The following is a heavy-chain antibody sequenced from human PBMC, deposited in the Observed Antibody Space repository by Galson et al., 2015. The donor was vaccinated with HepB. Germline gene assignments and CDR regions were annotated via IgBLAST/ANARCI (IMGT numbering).Heavy chain of an antibody. Sequence: SLRLSCAASGFTFSNAWMNWVRQAPGKGLEWVGRIKSKGDGGATDYAAPVKGRFTISRDDSKNTLYLQMNSLKTEDTAMYYCTKYYHFWSGYARATYYYYMDVWGNGTTVTVSS. CDR3: TKYYHFWSGYARATYYYYMDV. D-gene: IGHD3-3*01. J-gene: IGHJ6*03. CDR1: GFTFSNAW. CDR2: IKSKGDGGAT. V-gene: IGHV3-15*07.